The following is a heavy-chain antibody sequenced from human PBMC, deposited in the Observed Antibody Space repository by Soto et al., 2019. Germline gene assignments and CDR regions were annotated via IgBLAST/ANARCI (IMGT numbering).Heavy chain of an antibody. D-gene: IGHD3-10*01. CDR1: GGSISSSSYY. J-gene: IGHJ2*01. CDR2: IYYSGST. Sequence: QLQLQESGPGLVKPSETLSLTCTVSGGSISSSSYYWGWIRQPPGKGLEWIGSIYYSGSTYYNPSLKSRVTISVDTSKNQFSLKLSSVTAADTAVYYCARHNYGSGSYYHCYFDLWGRGTLVTVSS. V-gene: IGHV4-39*01. CDR3: ARHNYGSGSYYHCYFDL.